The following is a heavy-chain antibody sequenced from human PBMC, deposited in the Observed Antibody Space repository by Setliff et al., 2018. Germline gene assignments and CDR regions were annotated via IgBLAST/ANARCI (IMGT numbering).Heavy chain of an antibody. V-gene: IGHV3-30*01. Sequence: PGGSLRLSCAASGFIFSKYAIHGVRQAPGKGLEWVAVISYDGNNQYYADSVKGRLSISRDNSKNTLYLQMNSLRPEDTAVYYCARTCSGSGCYAGLESWGQGTPVTVSS. CDR1: GFIFSKYA. J-gene: IGHJ4*02. D-gene: IGHD2-15*01. CDR3: ARTCSGSGCYAGLES. CDR2: ISYDGNNQ.